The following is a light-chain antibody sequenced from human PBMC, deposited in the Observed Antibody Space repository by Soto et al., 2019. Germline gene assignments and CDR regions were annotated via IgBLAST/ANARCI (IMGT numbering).Light chain of an antibody. CDR1: QSVSSSY. CDR3: QQRHMWPIT. V-gene: IGKV3D-20*02. J-gene: IGKJ5*01. Sequence: EIVLTQSPGTLSLSPVERATLSCMASQSVSSSYLAWYQQKPGQAPRLLIYDASSRATGIPDRFSGSGSGTDFTLTTSSLEPEDSAVYYCQQRHMWPITFGQGTRLEI. CDR2: DAS.